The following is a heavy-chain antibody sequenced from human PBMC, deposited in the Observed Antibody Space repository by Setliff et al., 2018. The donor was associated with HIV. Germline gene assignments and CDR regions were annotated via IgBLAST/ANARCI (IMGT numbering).Heavy chain of an antibody. CDR2: IYASGVT. J-gene: IGHJ4*02. CDR1: GGSISSHY. CDR3: ATRPAGSYWYGVFDF. V-gene: IGHV4-4*09. Sequence: KTSETLSLTCTVSGGSISSHYWSWIRQSPKTGLEWIGYIYASGVTSYNPSLKSRVTISIDTSKNQFSLKLNSMTAADTAVYYCATRPAGSYWYGVFDFWGRGMLVTVSS. D-gene: IGHD6-13*01.